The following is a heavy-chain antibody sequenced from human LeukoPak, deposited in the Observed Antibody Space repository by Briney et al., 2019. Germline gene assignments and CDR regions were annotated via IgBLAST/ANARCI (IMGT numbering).Heavy chain of an antibody. Sequence: PSETLSLTCTVSGYSISSGYYWGWIRQPPGKGLEWIGSIYHSGSTYYNPSLKSRVTISVDTSKNQFSLKLSSVTAADTAVYYCARDQQYSYDSSGYYRTDWFDPWGQGTLVTVSS. J-gene: IGHJ5*02. CDR2: IYHSGST. V-gene: IGHV4-38-2*02. CDR1: GYSISSGYY. D-gene: IGHD3-22*01. CDR3: ARDQQYSYDSSGYYRTDWFDP.